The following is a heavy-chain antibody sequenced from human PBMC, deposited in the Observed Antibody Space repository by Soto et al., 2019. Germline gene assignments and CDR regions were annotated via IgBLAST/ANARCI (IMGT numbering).Heavy chain of an antibody. J-gene: IGHJ4*02. CDR1: SGSISSSSYY. CDR2: IYYSGST. V-gene: IGHV4-39*01. D-gene: IGHD3-16*01. Sequence: PSETLSLTCTVSSGSISSSSYYWGWIRQPPGKGLEWIGSIYYSGSTYYNPSLKSRVTISVDTSKNQFSLKLSSVTAADTAVYYCARHELGETGTNFDYWGQGTLVTVSS. CDR3: ARHELGETGTNFDY.